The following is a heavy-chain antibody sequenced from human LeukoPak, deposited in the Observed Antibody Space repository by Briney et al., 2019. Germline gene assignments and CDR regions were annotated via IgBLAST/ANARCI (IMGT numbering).Heavy chain of an antibody. V-gene: IGHV4-34*01. Sequence: PSETLSLTCAVYGGSFSGYYWSWIRQPPGKGLEWIGEINHSGSTNYNPSLKSRVTISVDTSKNQFSLKPSSVTAADTAVYYCARGTGIAAAGPNWFDPWGQGTLVTVSS. J-gene: IGHJ5*02. CDR3: ARGTGIAAAGPNWFDP. CDR2: INHSGST. CDR1: GGSFSGYY. D-gene: IGHD6-13*01.